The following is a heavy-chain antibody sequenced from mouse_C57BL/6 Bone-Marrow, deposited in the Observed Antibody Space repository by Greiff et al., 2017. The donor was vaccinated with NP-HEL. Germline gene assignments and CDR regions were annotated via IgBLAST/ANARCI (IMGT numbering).Heavy chain of an antibody. Sequence: VQLQQPGAELVMPGASVKLSCKASGYTFTSYWMHWVKQRPGQGLEWIGEIDPSDSYTNYNQEFKGKSTLTVDKSSSTAYMQLSSLTSEDSAVYYCARSFYFDYWGQGTTLTVSS. V-gene: IGHV1-69*01. CDR2: IDPSDSYT. CDR3: ARSFYFDY. J-gene: IGHJ2*01. CDR1: GYTFTSYW.